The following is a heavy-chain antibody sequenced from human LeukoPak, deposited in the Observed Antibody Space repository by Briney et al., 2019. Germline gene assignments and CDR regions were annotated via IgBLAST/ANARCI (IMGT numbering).Heavy chain of an antibody. CDR3: ASYPQNVWGSYSRGGAFDI. CDR1: GYTFTSYG. D-gene: IGHD3-16*01. CDR2: ISAYNGNT. V-gene: IGHV1-18*01. Sequence: GASVKVSCKASGYTFTSYGISWVRQAPGQGLEWMVWISAYNGNTNYAQKPQGRVTMTTDTSTSTAYMELRSLRSDDTAVYYCASYPQNVWGSYSRGGAFDIWGQGTMVTVSS. J-gene: IGHJ3*02.